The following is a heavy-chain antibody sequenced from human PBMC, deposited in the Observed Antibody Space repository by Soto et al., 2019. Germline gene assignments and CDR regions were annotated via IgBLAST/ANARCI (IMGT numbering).Heavy chain of an antibody. CDR1: GYTFATQG. CDR3: VRAGGYCDSSGYAD. J-gene: IGHJ4*02. Sequence: QVKLVQSGAEVKKPGASVKVSCKSSGYTFATQGISWVRQAPGQGLEWMGWISAYNGNTNYLKKVQERVTMTTATSTSTAYLELRRLTSDDTAVYYCVRAGGYCDSSGYADWGQGTLVTVSS. D-gene: IGHD3-22*01. CDR2: ISAYNGNT. V-gene: IGHV1-18*01.